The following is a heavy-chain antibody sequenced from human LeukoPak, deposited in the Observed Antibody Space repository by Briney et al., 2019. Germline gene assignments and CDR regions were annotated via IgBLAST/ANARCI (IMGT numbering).Heavy chain of an antibody. Sequence: GGSVKVSCKASGYTFTSYDINWVRQATGQGLEWMGWMNPNSGNTGYAQKFQGRVTMTRNTSISTAYMGLSSLRSEDTAVYYCARGHYHSSRGIAAADYWGQGTLVTVSS. CDR2: MNPNSGNT. J-gene: IGHJ4*02. CDR3: ARGHYHSSRGIAAADY. D-gene: IGHD6-13*01. V-gene: IGHV1-8*01. CDR1: GYTFTSYD.